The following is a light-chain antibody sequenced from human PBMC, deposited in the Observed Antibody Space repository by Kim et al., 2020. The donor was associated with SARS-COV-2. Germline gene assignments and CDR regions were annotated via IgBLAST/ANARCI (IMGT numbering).Light chain of an antibody. J-gene: IGLJ1*01. Sequence: GQTVTISCSGSNTNIGHNYVSSYQQLPGTAPPLLMFDDDERPPGVPDRLSGSKSCTSATLDITGLQTADDADYYCGTWDTSLSAGVFGTGTKLTVL. CDR3: GTWDTSLSAGV. CDR1: NTNIGHNY. V-gene: IGLV1-51*01. CDR2: DDD.